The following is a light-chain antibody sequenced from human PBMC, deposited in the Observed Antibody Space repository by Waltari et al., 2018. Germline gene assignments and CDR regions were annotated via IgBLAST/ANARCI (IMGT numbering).Light chain of an antibody. CDR1: SSDFGSYNL. V-gene: IGLV2-23*02. Sequence: QSALTQPASVSGSPGQSITISCTGASSDFGSYNLVSWYQQHPGNAPKVMIYEVTKRPSGVSDRFSGSRAGNTASLTISGLQPEDEADYYCCSYAGSGTLDVVFGGGTKLTVL. CDR2: EVT. CDR3: CSYAGSGTLDVV. J-gene: IGLJ2*01.